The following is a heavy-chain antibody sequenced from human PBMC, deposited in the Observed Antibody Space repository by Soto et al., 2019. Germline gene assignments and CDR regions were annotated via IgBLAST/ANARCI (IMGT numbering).Heavy chain of an antibody. CDR2: ISGHNGNR. Sequence: QVQLVQSGAEVKKPGASVNVSCKASGYTFTSYNIAWVRQAPGQGLEWMGWISGHNGNRKYAQKLQGRVTMTTDTSTSTAYMDLRSLRSDDTAVYYCARDHGGGITFEWGQGTLVTVSS. CDR3: ARDHGGGITFE. CDR1: GYTFTSYN. V-gene: IGHV1-18*01. D-gene: IGHD3-16*01. J-gene: IGHJ4*02.